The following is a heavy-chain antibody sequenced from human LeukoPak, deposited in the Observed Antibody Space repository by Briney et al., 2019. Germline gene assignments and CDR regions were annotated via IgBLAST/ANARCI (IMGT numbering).Heavy chain of an antibody. CDR3: AKDRDIVVVVAATGAFDI. CDR2: ISYDGSNK. J-gene: IGHJ3*02. Sequence: GRSLRLFCAASGFTFSIYAMHGVRQAPGKGLEWVAVISYDGSNKYYADSVKGRFTISRDNSKNTLYLQMNSLRAEDTAVYYCAKDRDIVVVVAATGAFDIWGQGTMVTVSS. D-gene: IGHD2-15*01. CDR1: GFTFSIYA. V-gene: IGHV3-30-3*01.